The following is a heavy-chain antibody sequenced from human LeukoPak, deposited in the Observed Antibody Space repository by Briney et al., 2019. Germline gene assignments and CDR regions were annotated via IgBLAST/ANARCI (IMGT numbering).Heavy chain of an antibody. V-gene: IGHV5-51*03. J-gene: IGHJ4*02. CDR3: AARTLSSNWYD. CDR1: GYNFAGHW. D-gene: IGHD6-13*01. Sequence: SGESLKISCKGSGYNFAGHWIGWVRQMPGKGLEWMGIIYRDDSDTRYSPSFQGQVIISADKSISTAYLQWSSLKASDTAMYYCAARTLSSNWYDWGQGTLVTVSS. CDR2: IYRDDSDT.